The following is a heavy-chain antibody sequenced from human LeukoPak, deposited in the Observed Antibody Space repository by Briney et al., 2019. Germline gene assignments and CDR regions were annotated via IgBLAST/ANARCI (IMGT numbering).Heavy chain of an antibody. V-gene: IGHV3-33*06. D-gene: IGHD3-22*01. J-gene: IGHJ4*02. CDR3: AKDFQITMIVVVIMGFDY. CDR1: GFTLSHYG. CDR2: LWADGSKT. Sequence: PGGSLRLSCTASGFTLSHYGMYWVRQAPGKGLESVALLWADGSKTSYPDSVKGRFTISRDISRNTLYLQMNSLRAEDTAVYYCAKDFQITMIVVVIMGFDYWGQGTLVTVSS.